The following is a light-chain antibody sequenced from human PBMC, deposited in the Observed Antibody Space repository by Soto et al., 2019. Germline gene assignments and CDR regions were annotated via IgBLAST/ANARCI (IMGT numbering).Light chain of an antibody. J-gene: IGKJ4*02. CDR3: QQYNGCPLT. CDR2: VAS. CDR1: QSVSSN. V-gene: IGKV3-15*01. Sequence: EIVMTQSPATLSVSPGERATLPSSASQSVSSNLAWYQQNPGQTPKLLIYVASTRGTGIPARFSGSGSGKEFTLTISSLQSEDFAVYYCQQYNGCPLTFGGGTKVEFK.